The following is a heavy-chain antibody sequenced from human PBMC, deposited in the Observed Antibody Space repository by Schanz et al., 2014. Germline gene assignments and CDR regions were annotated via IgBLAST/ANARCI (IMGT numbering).Heavy chain of an antibody. Sequence: EVQLVESGGGLVKPGGSLRLSCAASGFTFSYYNMNWVRQAPGKGLEWVSRTSNDGSFTTFADSVKGRFTISRDNAKNTLYLQMNSLRAEDTAVYYCVRDTDYHFDYWGQGTLVTVSS. CDR3: VRDTDYHFDY. CDR2: TSNDGSFT. V-gene: IGHV3-21*01. J-gene: IGHJ4*02. CDR1: GFTFSYYN. D-gene: IGHD4-17*01.